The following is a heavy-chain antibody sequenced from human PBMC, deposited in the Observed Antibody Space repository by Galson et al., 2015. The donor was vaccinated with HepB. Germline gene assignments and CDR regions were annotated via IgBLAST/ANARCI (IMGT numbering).Heavy chain of an antibody. CDR1: GFTFSDAA. CDR2: VRTKPNNYAT. D-gene: IGHD3-3*01. J-gene: IGHJ4*02. Sequence: SLRLSCAASGFTFSDAAIHWVRLPSGKGLEWVGRVRTKPNNYATSYSASVKGRLTISRDDSKSTAYLQMDSLITEDTAVYYCTRHGEKPFDYWGQGTLVIVSS. CDR3: TRHGEKPFDY. V-gene: IGHV3-73*01.